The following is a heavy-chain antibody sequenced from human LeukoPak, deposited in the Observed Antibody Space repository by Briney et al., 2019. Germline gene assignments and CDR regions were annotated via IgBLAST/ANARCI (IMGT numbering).Heavy chain of an antibody. V-gene: IGHV3-23*01. CDR3: AKDPPLYYDYVWGSYRCNYFDY. D-gene: IGHD3-16*02. Sequence: GGSLRLSCAASGFTFSSYAMSWVRQAPGKGLELVSAISGSGGSTYYADSVKGRFTISRDNSKNTLYLQMNSLRAEDTAVYYCAKDPPLYYDYVWGSYRCNYFDYWGQGTLVTVSS. CDR1: GFTFSSYA. J-gene: IGHJ4*02. CDR2: ISGSGGST.